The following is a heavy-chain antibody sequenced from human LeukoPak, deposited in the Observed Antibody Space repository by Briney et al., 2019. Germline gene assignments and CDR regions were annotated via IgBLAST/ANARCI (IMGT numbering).Heavy chain of an antibody. CDR2: ISANGGST. J-gene: IGHJ3*02. Sequence: GGSLRLSCAASGFTFSKYALHWVRWAPGKGLEYVSAISANGGSTYYANFVKGRFTISRENSRNTLYLQMGSLRADDMAIYYCARVGDNDAFDIWGQGTMVTVSS. D-gene: IGHD4-17*01. CDR1: GFTFSKYA. V-gene: IGHV3-64*01. CDR3: ARVGDNDAFDI.